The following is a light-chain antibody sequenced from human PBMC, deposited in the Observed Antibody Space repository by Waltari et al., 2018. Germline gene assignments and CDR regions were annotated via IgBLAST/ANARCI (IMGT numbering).Light chain of an antibody. CDR1: QSVSSY. V-gene: IGKV3-11*01. J-gene: IGKJ2*03. CDR2: GAS. CDR3: YQHSSGYS. Sequence: VILTQSPATLSLSPGERATLSCRASQSVSSYLAWYQQKPGQAPRLLIYGASNRATGIPDRFSGSGSGTDFTLTISSLEPEDVGVYHCYQHSSGYSFGQGTKVEIK.